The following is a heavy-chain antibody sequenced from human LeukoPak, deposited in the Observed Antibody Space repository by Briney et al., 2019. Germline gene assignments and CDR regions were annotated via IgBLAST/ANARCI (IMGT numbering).Heavy chain of an antibody. D-gene: IGHD3-10*01. CDR1: GGSISSGGYS. CDR2: IYHSGST. Sequence: SQTLFLTCTVSGGSISSGGYSWSWIRQPPGKGLEWIGYIYHSGSTYYNPSLKSRVTISVDRSKNQFSLKLSSVTAADTAVYYCRMAVAGRYDYWGQGTLVTVSS. CDR3: RMAVAGRYDY. V-gene: IGHV4-30-2*01. J-gene: IGHJ4*02.